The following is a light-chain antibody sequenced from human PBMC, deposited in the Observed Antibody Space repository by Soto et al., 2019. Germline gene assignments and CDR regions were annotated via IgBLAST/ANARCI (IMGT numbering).Light chain of an antibody. V-gene: IGLV2-14*01. CDR3: SSYTSTSLDV. CDR2: DVS. J-gene: IGLJ1*01. CDR1: SSDVGGYNY. Sequence: QSALTQPASVSGSPGQSITISCTGTSSDVGGYNYVSWYQQHPGKAPKLMIYDVSNRPSGVSNRFSGSKSGNTASLTISGLPAEDGFEYYCSSYTSTSLDVFGPGTKLTFL.